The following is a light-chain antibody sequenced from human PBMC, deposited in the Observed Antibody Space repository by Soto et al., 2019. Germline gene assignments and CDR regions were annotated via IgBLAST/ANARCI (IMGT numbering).Light chain of an antibody. CDR2: GAS. Sequence: EIVMTHSPPTLSVSPGERATLSCRASQSVNSMLAWYQQKPGQAPRLLIYGASTRATGIPARFSGSGSGTEFTLTISSLQSEDFAVYYCQKYNEWPLTFGGGTKVDIK. J-gene: IGKJ4*01. CDR3: QKYNEWPLT. V-gene: IGKV3-15*01. CDR1: QSVNSM.